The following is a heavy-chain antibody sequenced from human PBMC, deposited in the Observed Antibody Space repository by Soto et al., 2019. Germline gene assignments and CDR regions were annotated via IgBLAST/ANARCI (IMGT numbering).Heavy chain of an antibody. CDR3: AKLPKLEYSSSWYFDY. D-gene: IGHD6-6*01. Sequence: GGSLRLSCAASGFTFSSYAMSWVRQAPGKGLEWVSAISGSGGSTYYADSVKGRFTISRDNSKNTLYLQMNSLRAEDTAVYYCAKLPKLEYSSSWYFDYWGQGTLVTVSS. J-gene: IGHJ4*02. CDR1: GFTFSSYA. V-gene: IGHV3-23*01. CDR2: ISGSGGST.